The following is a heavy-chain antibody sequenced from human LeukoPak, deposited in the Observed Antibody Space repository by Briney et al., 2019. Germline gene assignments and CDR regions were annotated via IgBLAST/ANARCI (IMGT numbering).Heavy chain of an antibody. CDR1: GYMFTSYY. CDR2: ISAYNGNT. V-gene: IGHV1-18*04. D-gene: IGHD2-15*01. Sequence: ASVQVSCKASGYMFTSYYIHWVRQAPGQGPEWMGWISAYNGNTNYAQKLQGRVTMTTDTSTSTAYMELRSLRSDDTAVYYCARDRGGGDFDYWGQGTLVTVSS. CDR3: ARDRGGGDFDY. J-gene: IGHJ4*02.